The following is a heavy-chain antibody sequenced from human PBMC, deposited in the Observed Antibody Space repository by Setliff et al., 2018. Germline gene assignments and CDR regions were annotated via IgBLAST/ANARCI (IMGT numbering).Heavy chain of an antibody. CDR1: GGSINNYH. V-gene: IGHV4-59*12. CDR3: TRGPDGYTYQGAFDI. Sequence: SETLSLTCTVSGGSINNYHWNWIRQPPGKGLEWIGYVGYNGNTHYNPSLNSRVTISVDTSKNQFSLKLSSVTAADTAVYYCTRGPDGYTYQGAFDIWGQGTMVTVSS. D-gene: IGHD5-12*01. CDR2: VGYNGNT. J-gene: IGHJ3*02.